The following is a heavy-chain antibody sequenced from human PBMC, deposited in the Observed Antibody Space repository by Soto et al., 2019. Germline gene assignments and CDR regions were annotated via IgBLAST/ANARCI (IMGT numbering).Heavy chain of an antibody. CDR1: GGSISSGGYS. J-gene: IGHJ6*02. D-gene: IGHD2-2*01. V-gene: IGHV4-30-2*01. Sequence: SETLSLTCAVSGGSISSGGYSWSWIRQPPGKGLEWIGYIYHSGSTYYNPSLKSRVTISVDRSKNQFSLKLSSVTAADAAVYYCARGPFIVLVPAAMSSPYYYYYGMDVWGQGTTVTVSS. CDR3: ARGPFIVLVPAAMSSPYYYYYGMDV. CDR2: IYHSGST.